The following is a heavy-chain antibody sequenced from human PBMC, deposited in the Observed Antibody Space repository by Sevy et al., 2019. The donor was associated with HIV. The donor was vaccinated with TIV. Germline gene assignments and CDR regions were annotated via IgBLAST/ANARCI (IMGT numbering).Heavy chain of an antibody. CDR2: ISYDGNNK. V-gene: IGHV3-30*04. Sequence: GGSLRLSCAASGFTFSNYAMYWVRQAPGKGLEWVAVISYDGNNKDYRDSVKGRFTISRDNSKNTLYLQMNSMRAEDTAVYYCAGHHYDSTGYYFALDYWGQGTLVTVSS. D-gene: IGHD3-22*01. CDR1: GFTFSNYA. J-gene: IGHJ4*02. CDR3: AGHHYDSTGYYFALDY.